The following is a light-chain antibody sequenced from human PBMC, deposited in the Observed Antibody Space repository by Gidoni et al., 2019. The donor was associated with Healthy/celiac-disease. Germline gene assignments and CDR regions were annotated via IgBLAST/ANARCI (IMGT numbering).Light chain of an antibody. Sequence: DIQLTQSPSSLSASVGDRVTITCRASQSISSYLNWYQQKPGKAPKLLIYAASSLQSGGPSRFSGSGPGTDFTLTISRLQTEDFANYYCQQSYSTPPTFGQGTKVEIK. CDR2: AAS. CDR3: QQSYSTPPT. V-gene: IGKV1-39*01. J-gene: IGKJ1*01. CDR1: QSISSY.